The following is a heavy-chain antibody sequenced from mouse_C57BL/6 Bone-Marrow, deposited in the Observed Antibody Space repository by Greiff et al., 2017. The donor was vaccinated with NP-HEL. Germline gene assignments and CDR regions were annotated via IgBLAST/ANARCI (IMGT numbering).Heavy chain of an antibody. Sequence: VQLQESGAELVRPGTSVKMSCKASGYTFTNYWIGWAKQRPGHGLEWIGDIYPGGGYTNYNEKFKGKATLTADKSSSTAYMQFSSLTSEDSSIYYCARFRYPCSYFDVWGTGPTVTVSS. J-gene: IGHJ1*03. D-gene: IGHD1-1*01. CDR2: IYPGGGYT. V-gene: IGHV1-63*01. CDR3: ARFRYPCSYFDV. CDR1: GYTFTNYW.